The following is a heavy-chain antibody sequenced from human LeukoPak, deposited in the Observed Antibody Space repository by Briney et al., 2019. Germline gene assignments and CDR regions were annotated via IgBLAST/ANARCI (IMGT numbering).Heavy chain of an antibody. CDR3: ARGDPIYDFWSGGDH. CDR1: GFSFNNFA. Sequence: PGGSLRLSCAASGFSFNNFAMHWVRQAPGKGLEWVAHISYDGSSKYNEDSVKGRFTISRVDSKNTLYLQMNSLRAEDTAVYYCARGDPIYDFWSGGDHWGQGSLVSVSS. D-gene: IGHD3-3*01. CDR2: ISYDGSSK. V-gene: IGHV3-30*04. J-gene: IGHJ4*02.